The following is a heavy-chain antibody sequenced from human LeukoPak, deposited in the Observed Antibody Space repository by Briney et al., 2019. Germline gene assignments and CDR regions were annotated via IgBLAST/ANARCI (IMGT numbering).Heavy chain of an antibody. CDR3: AKDQGGSRPYYFDY. V-gene: IGHV3-23*01. D-gene: IGHD2-15*01. CDR2: LSGSGGTT. J-gene: IGHJ4*02. CDR1: GFSFTTSA. Sequence: GGSLRLSCATSGFSFTTSAMTWVRQAPGKGLEWVSNLSGSGGTTNYADSVKGRFTISRDNSKNTLYLQMNSLRAEDTAVYYCAKDQGGSRPYYFDYWGQGTLVTVSS.